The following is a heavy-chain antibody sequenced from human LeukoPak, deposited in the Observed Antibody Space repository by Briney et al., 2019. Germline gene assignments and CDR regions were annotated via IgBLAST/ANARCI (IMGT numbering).Heavy chain of an antibody. CDR3: ARDDPRNYYDSSGYAFDI. CDR2: ISAYNGNT. V-gene: IGHV1-18*01. CDR1: GCTFTSYG. Sequence: GASVKVSCKASGCTFTSYGISWVRQAPGQGLEWMGWISAYNGNTNYAQKLQGRVTMTTDTSTSTAYMELRSLGSDDTAVYYCARDDPRNYYDSSGYAFDIWGQGTMVTVSS. D-gene: IGHD3-22*01. J-gene: IGHJ3*02.